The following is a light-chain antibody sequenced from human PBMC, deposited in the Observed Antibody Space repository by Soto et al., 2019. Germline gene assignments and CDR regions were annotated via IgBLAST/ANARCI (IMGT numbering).Light chain of an antibody. J-gene: IGLJ1*01. CDR2: DVS. CDR3: CSYAGSYSYV. Sequence: QSALTQPHSVSGSPGQSVAISCTGTSSDVGGYNYVSWYQQQPGKAPKLMIYDVSRRPSGVPDRFSGSKSGNTASLTISGLQAEDEADYYCCSYAGSYSYVLGTGTKLTVL. V-gene: IGLV2-11*01. CDR1: SSDVGGYNY.